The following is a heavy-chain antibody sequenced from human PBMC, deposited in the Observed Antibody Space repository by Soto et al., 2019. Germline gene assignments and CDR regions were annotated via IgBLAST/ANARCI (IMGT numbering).Heavy chain of an antibody. CDR2: IYNSGNT. Sequence: SETLSLTCTVSGGSISNYYWSWIRQPPGKGLEWIGYIYNSGNTKYNPSLNSRVTISVDTSKNQISLGLSSATAADTAVYFCSRPNQGDYAFDIWGQGTLVTVSS. D-gene: IGHD2-21*02. J-gene: IGHJ3*02. V-gene: IGHV4-59*01. CDR3: SRPNQGDYAFDI. CDR1: GGSISNYY.